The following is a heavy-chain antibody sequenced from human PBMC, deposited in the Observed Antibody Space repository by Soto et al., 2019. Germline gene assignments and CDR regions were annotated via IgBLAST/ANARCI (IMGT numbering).Heavy chain of an antibody. Sequence: PGGSLRVSCAASGLTFSSYNMSWGRQAPGKGLEWVSYISSSSSTIYYADSVKGRFTISRDNAKNSLYLQMNSLRAEDTAVYYCARANYYGSPGDFDYWGQGTLVTVSS. J-gene: IGHJ4*02. D-gene: IGHD3-10*01. CDR2: ISSSSSTI. CDR1: GLTFSSYN. CDR3: ARANYYGSPGDFDY. V-gene: IGHV3-48*01.